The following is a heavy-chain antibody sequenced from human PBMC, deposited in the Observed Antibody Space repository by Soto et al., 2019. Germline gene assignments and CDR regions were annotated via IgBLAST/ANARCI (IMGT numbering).Heavy chain of an antibody. CDR1: GDSVSSNSAA. J-gene: IGHJ6*01. V-gene: IGHV6-1*01. CDR2: AYYRSQWYY. CDR3: IEPKGASRTYNGLDV. Sequence: SQTLSLTCAISGDSVSSNSAAWNWIRQSPSRGLEWLGRAYYRSQWYYDSAVSVRSRITVIPDTSKNQFSLQLNSVTPEDTAVYYCIEPKGASRTYNGLDVWRRGNT. D-gene: IGHD2-2*02.